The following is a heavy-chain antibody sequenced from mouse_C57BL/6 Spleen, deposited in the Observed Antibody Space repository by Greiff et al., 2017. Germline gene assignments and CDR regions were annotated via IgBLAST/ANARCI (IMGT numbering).Heavy chain of an antibody. J-gene: IGHJ3*01. CDR1: GYTFTGYW. D-gene: IGHD4-1*01. V-gene: IGHV1-9*01. CDR2: ILPGSGST. Sequence: QVQLQQSGAELMKPGASVKLSCKATGYTFTGYWIEWVKQRPGHGLEWIGEILPGSGSTNYNEKFKGKATFTADTSSNTAYMQRSSLTTEDSAIYYCASRGETGPFAYWGQGTLVTVSA. CDR3: ASRGETGPFAY.